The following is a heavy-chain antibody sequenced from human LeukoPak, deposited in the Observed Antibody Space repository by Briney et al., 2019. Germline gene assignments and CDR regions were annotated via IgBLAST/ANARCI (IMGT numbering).Heavy chain of an antibody. CDR2: ISSNGGNT. Sequence: GGSLRLSCAASGFAFSSYAMHWVRQAPGKGLEYVSAISSNGGNTYYANSVKGRFTISRDNSKDTLYLQMGSLRAEDMAVYYCARNAMARGNHFDYWGQGTLVAVSS. D-gene: IGHD3-10*01. CDR1: GFAFSSYA. J-gene: IGHJ4*02. V-gene: IGHV3-64*01. CDR3: ARNAMARGNHFDY.